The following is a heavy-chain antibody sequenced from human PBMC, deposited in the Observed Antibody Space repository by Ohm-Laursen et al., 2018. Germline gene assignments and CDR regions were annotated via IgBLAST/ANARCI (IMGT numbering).Heavy chain of an antibody. CDR1: GGSISSYY. J-gene: IGHJ6*02. CDR3: ASPNYYDSSYGLDV. CDR2: IYYSGST. Sequence: PSDTLSLTCTVSGGSISSYYWSWIRQPPGKGLEWIGYIYYSGSTNYNPSLKSRVTISVDTSKNQFSLKLSSVTAADTAVYYCASPNYYDSSYGLDVWGQGTTVTVSS. D-gene: IGHD3-22*01. V-gene: IGHV4-59*08.